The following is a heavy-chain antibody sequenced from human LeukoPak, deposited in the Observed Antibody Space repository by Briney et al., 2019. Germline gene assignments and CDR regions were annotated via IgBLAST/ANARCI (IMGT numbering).Heavy chain of an antibody. D-gene: IGHD6-6*01. CDR3: ARHRIGIEYSSSPGYYMDV. V-gene: IGHV4-39*01. CDR1: GGSISSGGYY. J-gene: IGHJ6*03. CDR2: IYYSGNT. Sequence: KTSETLSLTCTVSGGSISSGGYYWGWIRQPPGKGLEWIGSIYYSGNTHYNPSLKSRVTISVDTSKNQFSLKLSSVTAADTAVYYCARHRIGIEYSSSPGYYMDVWGKGTTVTVSS.